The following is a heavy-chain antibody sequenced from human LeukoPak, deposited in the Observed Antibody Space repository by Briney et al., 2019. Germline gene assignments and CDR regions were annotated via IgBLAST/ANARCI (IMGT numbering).Heavy chain of an antibody. V-gene: IGHV1-2*02. Sequence: GASVKVSCKASGYTFTGYYMHWVRQAPGQGLEWMGWINPNSGDTNYAQKFQGRVTMTRDTSISTTYMELSRLRSDDTAVSYCARDLGATTFDYWGQGTLVTVSS. CDR2: INPNSGDT. D-gene: IGHD2/OR15-2a*01. CDR3: ARDLGATTFDY. J-gene: IGHJ4*02. CDR1: GYTFTGYY.